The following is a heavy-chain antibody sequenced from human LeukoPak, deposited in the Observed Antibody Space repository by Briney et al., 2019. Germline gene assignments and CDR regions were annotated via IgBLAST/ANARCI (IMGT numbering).Heavy chain of an antibody. Sequence: GGSLRLSCAASGFTFSDYEMNWVRQAPRKGLEWVSSISTTSSHIYYADSVKGRFTISRDNAENSLYLQMNSLRAEDTAVYFCAKLRGAQLRYFDVDYWGQGTLVTVSS. V-gene: IGHV3-21*01. D-gene: IGHD3-9*01. CDR3: AKLRGAQLRYFDVDY. J-gene: IGHJ4*02. CDR2: ISTTSSHI. CDR1: GFTFSDYE.